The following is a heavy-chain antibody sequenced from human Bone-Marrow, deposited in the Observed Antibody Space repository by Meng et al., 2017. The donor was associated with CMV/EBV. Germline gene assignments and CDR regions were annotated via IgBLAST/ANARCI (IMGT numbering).Heavy chain of an antibody. D-gene: IGHD3-10*01. CDR3: ARGMVRGVPPGYYGMDV. CDR2: ISSSSSTI. Sequence: GGSLRLSCAASGFTFSSYSMNWVRQAPGKGLEWVSYISSSSSTIYYADSVKGRFTISRDNVKNSLYLQMNSLRVEDTAVYYCARGMVRGVPPGYYGMDVWGQGTRSPSP. J-gene: IGHJ6*02. V-gene: IGHV3-48*04. CDR1: GFTFSSYS.